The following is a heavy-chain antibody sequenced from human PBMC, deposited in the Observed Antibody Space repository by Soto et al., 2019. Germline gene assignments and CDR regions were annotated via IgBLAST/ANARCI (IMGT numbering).Heavy chain of an antibody. Sequence: SETLSLTCAVSGGSFTNNNWWTWVRQPPGQGLEWIGEIYRTGSTNYNPSLKSRVTISLDKSENQFSLKVTSLTAADTAVYYCASRDPGTSVDYWGQGTLVTVSS. CDR2: IYRTGST. V-gene: IGHV4-4*02. D-gene: IGHD1-7*01. CDR1: GGSFTNNNW. J-gene: IGHJ4*02. CDR3: ASRDPGTSVDY.